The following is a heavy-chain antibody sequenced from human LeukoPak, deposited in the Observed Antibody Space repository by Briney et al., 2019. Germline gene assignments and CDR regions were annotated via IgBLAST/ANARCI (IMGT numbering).Heavy chain of an antibody. J-gene: IGHJ4*02. CDR1: GFTFSSYG. CDR3: AKDNGWLDY. Sequence: GGSLRLSCEASGFTFSSYGMPWVRQAPGKGLEWVSFIRYDGSNKYYADSVKGRFTISRDKSKNTLYLQMNSLRAEDTAVYYCAKDNGWLDYWGQGTLVTVSS. D-gene: IGHD6-19*01. V-gene: IGHV3-30*02. CDR2: IRYDGSNK.